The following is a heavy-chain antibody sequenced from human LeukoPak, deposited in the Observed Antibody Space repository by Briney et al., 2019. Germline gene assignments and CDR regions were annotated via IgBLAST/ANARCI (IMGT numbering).Heavy chain of an antibody. V-gene: IGHV3-21*01. Sequence: GGSLRLSCAASGFTFSDYSMNWVRQAPGKGLEWVSSISSSSSYIYYADSVKGRFTISRDTAKNSLYLQMNSLRAEDTAMYYCARDRGLNYDFWSGYSLDYWGQGTLVTVSS. D-gene: IGHD3-3*01. J-gene: IGHJ4*02. CDR2: ISSSSSYI. CDR3: ARDRGLNYDFWSGYSLDY. CDR1: GFTFSDYS.